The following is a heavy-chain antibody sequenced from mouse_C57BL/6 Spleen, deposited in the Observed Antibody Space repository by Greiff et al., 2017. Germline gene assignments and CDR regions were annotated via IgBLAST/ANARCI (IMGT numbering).Heavy chain of an antibody. CDR3: ARDAGTTVVADWYFDV. D-gene: IGHD1-1*01. V-gene: IGHV7-1*01. CDR2: SRNKANDYTT. Sequence: EVKVVESGGGLVQSGRSLRLSCATSGFTFSDFYMEWVRQAPGKGLEWIAASRNKANDYTTEYSASVKGRFIVSRDTSQSILYLQMNALRAEDTAIYYCARDAGTTVVADWYFDVWGTGTTVTVSS. CDR1: GFTFSDFY. J-gene: IGHJ1*03.